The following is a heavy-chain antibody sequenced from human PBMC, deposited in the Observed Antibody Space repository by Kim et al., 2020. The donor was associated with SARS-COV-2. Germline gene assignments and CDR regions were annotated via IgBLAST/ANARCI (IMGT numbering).Heavy chain of an antibody. V-gene: IGHV3-23*01. CDR3: AKSGRGLLLWFGEGLFDY. J-gene: IGHJ4*02. CDR2: ISGSGGST. Sequence: GGSLRLSCAASGFTFSSYAMSWVRQAPGKGLEWVSAISGSGGSTYYADSVKGRFTISRDNSKNTLYLQMNSLRAEDTAVYYCAKSGRGLLLWFGEGLFDYWGQGTLVTVSS. D-gene: IGHD3-10*01. CDR1: GFTFSSYA.